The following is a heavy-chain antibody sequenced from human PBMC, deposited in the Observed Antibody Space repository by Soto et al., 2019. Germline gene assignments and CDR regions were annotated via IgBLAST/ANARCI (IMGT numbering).Heavy chain of an antibody. Sequence: QVQLQESGPGLVKPSGTLSLICIVSGDSVTFGHHYWSWIRQPPGKGLEWIGHIFFTGAINYSPSSSSRVAMSVASSKSQFSLNLTSVSAADSAIYYCARARPDSAGSSLGRRLDVWGQGTTVTVSS. CDR1: GDSVTFGHHY. CDR3: ARARPDSAGSSLGRRLDV. CDR2: IFFTGAI. J-gene: IGHJ6*02. D-gene: IGHD2-2*01. V-gene: IGHV4-61*01.